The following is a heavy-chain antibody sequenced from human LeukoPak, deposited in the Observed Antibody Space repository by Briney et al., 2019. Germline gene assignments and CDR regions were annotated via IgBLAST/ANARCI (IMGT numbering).Heavy chain of an antibody. V-gene: IGHV1-18*01. CDR3: AGNSAYEHYYYYRMDV. CDR2: ISAYNGDT. Sequence: ASVTVSCKASGYTFTSYGINWVRQAPGQGLEWMGWISAYNGDTNYAQKLRGRVTMTTDTSTTTAYMELRRLRSDDTAVYYCAGNSAYEHYYYYRMDVWGQGTTVTVSS. CDR1: GYTFTSYG. D-gene: IGHD5-12*01. J-gene: IGHJ6*02.